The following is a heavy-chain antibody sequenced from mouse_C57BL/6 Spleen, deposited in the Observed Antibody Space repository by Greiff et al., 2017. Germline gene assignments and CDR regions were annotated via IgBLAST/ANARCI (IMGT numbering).Heavy chain of an antibody. CDR3: TRRYITTVHYFDY. J-gene: IGHJ2*01. CDR2: IDPETGGT. CDR1: GYTFTDYE. D-gene: IGHD1-1*01. Sequence: QVQLQQSGAELVRPGASVTLSCKASGYTFTDYEMHWVKQTPVHGLEWIGAIDPETGGTAYNQKFKGKAILTADKSSRTAYMELRSLTSEDSAVYYCTRRYITTVHYFDYWGQGTTLTVSS. V-gene: IGHV1-15*01.